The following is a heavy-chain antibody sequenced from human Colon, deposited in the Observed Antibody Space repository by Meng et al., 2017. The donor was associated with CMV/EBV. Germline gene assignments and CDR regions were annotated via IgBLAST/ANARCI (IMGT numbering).Heavy chain of an antibody. CDR1: GFIFGSYV. D-gene: IGHD3-9*01. CDR2: IRHDGATQ. J-gene: IGHJ6*02. CDR3: TTAWGPDSVTGTPGDYYQYYAMDV. V-gene: IGHV3-30*02. Sequence: GGSLRLSCAASGFIFGSYVMHWVRQAPGKGLEWVSFIRHDGATQSYADSVQSRVTISRDNSKNTLYLQMHSLRPEDTGIYYCTTAWGPDSVTGTPGDYYQYYAMDVWGQGTTVTVSS.